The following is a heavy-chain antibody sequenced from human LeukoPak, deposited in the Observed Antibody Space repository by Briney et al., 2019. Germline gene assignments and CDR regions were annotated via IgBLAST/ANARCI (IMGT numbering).Heavy chain of an antibody. CDR1: GFTFSSYA. CDR3: ASPLVRNSDY. D-gene: IGHD6-13*01. J-gene: IGHJ4*02. Sequence: GGSLRLSCAASGFTFSSYAMHWVRQAPGKGLEWVAVISYDGSNKYYADSVKGRFTISRDNSKNTLYLQMNSLRAEDTAVYYCASPLVRNSDYWGQGTLVTVSS. CDR2: ISYDGSNK. V-gene: IGHV3-30-3*01.